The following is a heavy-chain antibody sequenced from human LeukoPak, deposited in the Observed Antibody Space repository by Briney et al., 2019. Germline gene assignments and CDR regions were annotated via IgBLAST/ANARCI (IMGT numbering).Heavy chain of an antibody. Sequence: SSETLSLTCTVSSGSISSGDYYWSWIRQPPGKGLEWIGYIYYSGSTYYNPSLKGRVTISVDTSKNQFSLKLSSVTAADTAVYYCARGLYSGSQPSRMDVWGQGTTVTVSS. CDR2: IYYSGST. CDR1: SGSISSGDYY. D-gene: IGHD5-12*01. J-gene: IGHJ6*02. V-gene: IGHV4-30-4*01. CDR3: ARGLYSGSQPSRMDV.